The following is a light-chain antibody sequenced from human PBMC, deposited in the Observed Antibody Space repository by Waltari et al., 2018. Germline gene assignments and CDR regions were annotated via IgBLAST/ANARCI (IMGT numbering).Light chain of an antibody. Sequence: EIMLTQSPGTLSLSPGERATLSCRASQSISRSLAWYQHKPGQAPRPRTYGASSRATGIPDIFSRSGSGTDFSLTISRLQPEDFAVYYCQHYVRLPATFGQGTKVDIK. CDR2: GAS. J-gene: IGKJ1*01. V-gene: IGKV3-20*01. CDR1: QSISRS. CDR3: QHYVRLPAT.